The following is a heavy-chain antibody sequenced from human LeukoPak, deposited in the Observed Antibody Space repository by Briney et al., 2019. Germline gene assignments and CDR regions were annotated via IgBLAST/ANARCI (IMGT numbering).Heavy chain of an antibody. CDR1: GFTFSSYA. Sequence: GRSLRLSCAASGFTFSSYAMHWVRQAPGKGLEWVAVISYDGSNKYYADSVKGRFTISRDNSKNTLYLQMNSLRAEDTAVYYCARIYYDSSGSHGMALAGSDYWGQGTLVTVSS. CDR2: ISYDGSNK. V-gene: IGHV3-30-3*01. D-gene: IGHD3-22*01. CDR3: ARIYYDSSGSHGMALAGSDY. J-gene: IGHJ4*02.